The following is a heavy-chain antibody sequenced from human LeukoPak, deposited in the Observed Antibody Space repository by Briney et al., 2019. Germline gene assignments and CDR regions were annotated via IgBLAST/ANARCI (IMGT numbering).Heavy chain of an antibody. D-gene: IGHD6-13*01. Sequence: GGSLRLSCAASGFTFSSYSMNWVRQAPGEGLEWVSYIRSSSSTIYYADSVKGRFTISRDNAKNSLYLQMNSLRAEDTAVYYCARVASSSWKDFDYWGQGTLVTVSS. V-gene: IGHV3-48*04. J-gene: IGHJ4*02. CDR3: ARVASSSWKDFDY. CDR2: IRSSSSTI. CDR1: GFTFSSYS.